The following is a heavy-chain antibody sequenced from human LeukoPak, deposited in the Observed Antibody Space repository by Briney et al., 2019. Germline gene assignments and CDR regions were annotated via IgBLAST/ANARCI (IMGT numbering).Heavy chain of an antibody. J-gene: IGHJ4*02. D-gene: IGHD6-13*01. Sequence: PGGSLRLSCAASGFTFSSFGMSWVRQVPGKGLEWVSGISNSADRTYYADHVRGRSTISRDNSKNTLYLQMNSLRAEDTALYYCAKDIRTQSWTNFDYWGQGTLVTVSS. V-gene: IGHV3-23*01. CDR1: GFTFSSFG. CDR3: AKDIRTQSWTNFDY. CDR2: ISNSADRT.